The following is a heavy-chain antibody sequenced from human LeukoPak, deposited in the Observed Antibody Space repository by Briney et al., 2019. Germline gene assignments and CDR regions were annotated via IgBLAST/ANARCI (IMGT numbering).Heavy chain of an antibody. CDR2: IYYSGST. V-gene: IGHV4-59*08. D-gene: IGHD2-15*01. J-gene: IGHJ1*01. Sequence: SETLSLTCTVSGGSISSYYWSWIRQPPGKGLEWIGYIYYSGSTNYNPSLKSRVTISVDTSKNQFSLKLSSVTAADTAVYYCASCSGGSCYSPLYIQHWGQGTLVTVSS. CDR3: ASCSGGSCYSPLYIQH. CDR1: GGSISSYY.